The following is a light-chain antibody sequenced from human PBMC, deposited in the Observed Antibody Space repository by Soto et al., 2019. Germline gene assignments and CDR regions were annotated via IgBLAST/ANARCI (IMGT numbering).Light chain of an antibody. Sequence: EIVMTQSPATLSVSPGERVSLSCRASQSVSNKLAWYQQKPGQAPRLLIYGASRMATGILARFSGNGSVTEFTLTIGGLQSEDFAVYYCQQYSNWPQTFGQGTKVEIK. V-gene: IGKV3-15*01. CDR3: QQYSNWPQT. J-gene: IGKJ1*01. CDR2: GAS. CDR1: QSVSNK.